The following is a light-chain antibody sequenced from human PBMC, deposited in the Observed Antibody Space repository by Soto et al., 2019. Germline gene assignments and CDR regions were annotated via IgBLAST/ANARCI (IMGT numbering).Light chain of an antibody. CDR1: SSDVGGYNY. J-gene: IGLJ2*01. V-gene: IGLV2-8*01. Sequence: QSALTRPPSASGSPGQSVTISCTGTSSDVGGYNYVSWYQQHPGKAPKLMIYEVSKRPSGVPDRFSGPKSGNTASLTVSGLQAEDEADYYCSSYAGSNNYVVFGGGTQLTVL. CDR3: SSYAGSNNYVV. CDR2: EVS.